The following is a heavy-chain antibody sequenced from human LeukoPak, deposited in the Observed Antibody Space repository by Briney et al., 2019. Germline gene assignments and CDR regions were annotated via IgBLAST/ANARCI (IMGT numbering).Heavy chain of an antibody. J-gene: IGHJ5*02. D-gene: IGHD2-15*01. CDR1: GGSISRGGYY. Sequence: KPSETLSLTCTVSGGSISRGGYYWGWIRQHPGKGLEWIGDIYYSGSTYYNPSLKSRVPISVDTSKNQCSLKLSSVTAADTAVYYCARGYCSGGSCYSPWFDPWGQGTLVTVSS. V-gene: IGHV4-31*03. CDR3: ARGYCSGGSCYSPWFDP. CDR2: IYYSGST.